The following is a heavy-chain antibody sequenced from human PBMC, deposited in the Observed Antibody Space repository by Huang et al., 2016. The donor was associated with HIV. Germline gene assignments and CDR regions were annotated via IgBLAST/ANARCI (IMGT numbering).Heavy chain of an antibody. D-gene: IGHD6-19*01. CDR3: VRDEGRLAVGGIDNWFDP. CDR2: VYHSGTT. J-gene: IGHJ5*02. CDR1: GDSVRSHY. V-gene: IGHV4-59*02. Sequence: QVRLQESGPRLVKPSETLSLSCTVSGDSVRSHYWGWIRHPPGKGLEWIGTVYHSGTTKYNPSLKSRTTISVDTSKNGFSLNITSGSAADTAVYFCVRDEGRLAVGGIDNWFDPWGQGALVTVSS.